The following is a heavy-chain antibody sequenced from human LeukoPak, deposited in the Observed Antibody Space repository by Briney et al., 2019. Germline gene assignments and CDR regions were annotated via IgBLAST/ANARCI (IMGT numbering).Heavy chain of an antibody. CDR3: ARAGSITMIVVVTALDY. D-gene: IGHD3-22*01. CDR2: ISSNGGST. V-gene: IGHV3-64*01. Sequence: PGGSLRLSCAASGFTFSSYAMHWVRQAPGKGLEYVSAISSNGGSTYYANSVKGRFTISRDNSKNTLYLQMGSLRAEDMAVYYCARAGSITMIVVVTALDYWGQGTLVTVSS. J-gene: IGHJ4*02. CDR1: GFTFSSYA.